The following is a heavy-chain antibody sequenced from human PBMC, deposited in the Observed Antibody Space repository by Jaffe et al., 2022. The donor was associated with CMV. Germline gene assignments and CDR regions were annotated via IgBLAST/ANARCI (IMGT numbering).Heavy chain of an antibody. D-gene: IGHD3-16*02. V-gene: IGHV3-23*04. Sequence: EVQLVESGGGLVQPGGSLRLSCAASGFTFSSYAMSWVRQAPGKGLEWVSAISGSGGSTYYADSVKGRFTISRDNSKNTLYLQMNSLRAEDTAVYYCAKGYMITFGGVIDLPNYFDYWGQGTLVTVSS. CDR2: ISGSGGST. CDR3: AKGYMITFGGVIDLPNYFDY. J-gene: IGHJ4*02. CDR1: GFTFSSYA.